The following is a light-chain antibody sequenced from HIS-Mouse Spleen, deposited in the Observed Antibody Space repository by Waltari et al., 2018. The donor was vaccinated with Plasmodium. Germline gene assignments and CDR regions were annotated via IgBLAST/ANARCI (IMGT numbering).Light chain of an antibody. Sequence: QSALTQPASVSGSPGPSITISCPGPSRDVGGYNYVSWYQQHPGKAPKLMIYDVSNRPSGVSNRFSGSKSGNTASLTISGLQAEDEADYYCSSYTSSSTLVFGGGTKLTVL. V-gene: IGLV2-14*03. CDR1: SRDVGGYNY. CDR2: DVS. CDR3: SSYTSSSTLV. J-gene: IGLJ2*01.